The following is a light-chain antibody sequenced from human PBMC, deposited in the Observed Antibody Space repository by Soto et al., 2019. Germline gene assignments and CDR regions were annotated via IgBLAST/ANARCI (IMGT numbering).Light chain of an antibody. J-gene: IGKJ1*01. CDR3: QQYNGA. CDR2: DAS. Sequence: DIQMTQSPSTLSASVGDRVTITCRASQSISSWLAWYQQKPGKAPKLLIYDASSLESGVPSRFSGSGSGTEFTFTISSLQPDDFATYYCQQYNGAFGQGTKVEIK. CDR1: QSISSW. V-gene: IGKV1-5*01.